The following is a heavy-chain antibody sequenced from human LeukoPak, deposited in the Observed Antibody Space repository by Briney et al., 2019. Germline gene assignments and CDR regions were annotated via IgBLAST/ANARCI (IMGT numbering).Heavy chain of an antibody. CDR2: ISSSSIYK. V-gene: IGHV3-21*01. J-gene: IGHJ4*02. D-gene: IGHD3-10*01. Sequence: GGSLRLSRAASGFPLSSYSMNWVRQAPGKGLEWLSSISSSSIYKYYADSVKGRFTISRDNAKNSLYLQMDSLRADDTAVYYCARDTISGVPLDYWGQGTLVTVSS. CDR3: ARDTISGVPLDY. CDR1: GFPLSSYS.